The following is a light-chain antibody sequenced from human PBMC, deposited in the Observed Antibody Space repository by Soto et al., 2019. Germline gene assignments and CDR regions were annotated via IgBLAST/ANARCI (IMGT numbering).Light chain of an antibody. CDR1: QSINNY. CDR3: HQRGNWPRT. V-gene: IGKV3-11*01. Sequence: EIVLTQSPATLSLFPGERATLSCRASQSINNYLAWYQQRPGQAPRLLIFDASTRATGIPARFSGSGSGTDFTLTTSSLEPEDFAVYFCHQRGNWPRTFGRGTKVEIK. J-gene: IGKJ1*01. CDR2: DAS.